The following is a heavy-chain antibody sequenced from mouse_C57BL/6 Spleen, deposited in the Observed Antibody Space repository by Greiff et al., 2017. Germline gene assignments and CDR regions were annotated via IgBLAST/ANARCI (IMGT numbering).Heavy chain of an antibody. J-gene: IGHJ1*03. V-gene: IGHV1-80*01. CDR1: GYAFSSYW. CDR3: ARTPYYDYDERLWYFDV. CDR2: IYPGDGDT. Sequence: VQLVESGAELVKPGASVKISCKASGYAFSSYWMNWVKQRPGKGLEWIGQIYPGDGDTNYNGKFKGKATLTADKSSSTAYMQLSSLTSEDSAVYFCARTPYYDYDERLWYFDVWGTGTTVTVSS. D-gene: IGHD2-4*01.